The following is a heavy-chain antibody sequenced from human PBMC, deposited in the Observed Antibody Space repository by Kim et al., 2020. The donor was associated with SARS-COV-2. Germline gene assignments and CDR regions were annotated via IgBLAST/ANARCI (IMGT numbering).Heavy chain of an antibody. V-gene: IGHV3-33*05. CDR3: ASRGVDCGGDCYSSYYYYGMDV. CDR2: ISYDGSNN. J-gene: IGHJ6*02. CDR1: GFTFSSYG. Sequence: GGSLRLSCVASGFTFSSYGMHWVRQAPGKGLEWVAVISYDGSNNYYADSVKGRFTISRDNSKNTLYLQMNSLRAEDTAVYYCASRGVDCGGDCYSSYYYYGMDVWGQGAPVTVSS. D-gene: IGHD2-21*02.